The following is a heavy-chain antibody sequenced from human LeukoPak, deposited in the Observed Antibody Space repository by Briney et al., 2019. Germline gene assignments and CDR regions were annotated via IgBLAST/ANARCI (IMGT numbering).Heavy chain of an antibody. D-gene: IGHD5-12*01. J-gene: IGHJ4*02. CDR2: INPNSGGT. V-gene: IGHV1-2*02. CDR1: GYTFTGYY. Sequence: ASVKVSCKASGYTFTGYYMHWVRQAPGQGLEWMGWINPNSGGTNYAQEFQGRVTMTRDTSISTAYMELSRLRSDDTAVYYCARDLRQRIVATIIINYWGQGTLVTVSS. CDR3: ARDLRQRIVATIIINY.